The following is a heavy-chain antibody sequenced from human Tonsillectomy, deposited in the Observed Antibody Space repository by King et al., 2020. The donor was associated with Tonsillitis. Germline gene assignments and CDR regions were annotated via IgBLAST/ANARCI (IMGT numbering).Heavy chain of an antibody. CDR1: GFTFSNYA. J-gene: IGHJ4*02. D-gene: IGHD6-19*01. CDR2: ISGSGGST. Sequence: VQLVESGGGLVQPGGSLRLSCAASGFTFSNYAMSWVRQAPGKGLEWVSVISGSGGSTYYADSVKGRFTISRDNSKNTLFLQMNSLRADDTAVYYCANPPSSGWQYWGQGTLVTVSS. CDR3: ANPPSSGWQY. V-gene: IGHV3-23*04.